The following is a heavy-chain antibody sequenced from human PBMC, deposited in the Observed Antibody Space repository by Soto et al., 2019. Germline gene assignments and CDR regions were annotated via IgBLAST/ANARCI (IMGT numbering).Heavy chain of an antibody. D-gene: IGHD3-3*02. CDR1: GYTFTGYY. V-gene: IGHV1-2*04. CDR3: ARDAALAELALDS. J-gene: IGHJ4*02. CDR2: INPNSGGT. Sequence: ASVKVSCKASGYTFTGYYMHWVRQAPGQGLEWMGWINPNSGGTNYAQKFQGWVTMTRDTSISTAYMELSRLRSDDTAVYYCARDAALAELALDSWGQGPLVTVSS.